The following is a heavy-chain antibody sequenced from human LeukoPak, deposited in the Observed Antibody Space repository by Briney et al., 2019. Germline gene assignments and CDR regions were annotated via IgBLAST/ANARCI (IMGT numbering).Heavy chain of an antibody. CDR2: INPSGGST. J-gene: IGHJ4*02. D-gene: IGHD1-26*01. CDR1: GYTFTSYY. CDR3: ARLPVGATSWTDC. V-gene: IGHV1-46*01. Sequence: ASVKVSCKASGYTFTSYYIQWVRQAPGQGLEWMGIINPSGGSTNYAQKFQGRVTMTRDMSTSTVYMELSSLRSEDTAVYYCARLPVGATSWTDCWGQGTLVTVPS.